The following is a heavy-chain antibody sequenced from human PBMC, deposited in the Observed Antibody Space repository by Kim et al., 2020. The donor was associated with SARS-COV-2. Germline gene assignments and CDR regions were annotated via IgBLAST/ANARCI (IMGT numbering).Heavy chain of an antibody. Sequence: GGSLRLSCAASGFTFSSYGMHWVRQAPGKGLEWVAVIWYDGSNKYYADSVKGRFTISRDNSKNTLYLQMNSLRAEDTAVYYCAKDHGQQLATNWFDPWGQGTLVTVSS. CDR1: GFTFSSYG. J-gene: IGHJ5*02. CDR2: IWYDGSNK. CDR3: AKDHGQQLATNWFDP. V-gene: IGHV3-33*06. D-gene: IGHD6-13*01.